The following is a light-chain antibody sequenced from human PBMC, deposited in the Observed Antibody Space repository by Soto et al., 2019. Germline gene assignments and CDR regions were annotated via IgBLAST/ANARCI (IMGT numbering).Light chain of an antibody. CDR3: QQYVSSPWA. J-gene: IGKJ1*01. V-gene: IGKV3-20*01. Sequence: EIVLAQSPGTLSLSPVESATLSFRASQSVSSAVLAWYQQKPGQAPRLLIYGASRRATGIPDRFSGSGSGTDFTLTISRLEPEDFAVYYCQQYVSSPWAFGQGTKVDIK. CDR2: GAS. CDR1: QSVSSAV.